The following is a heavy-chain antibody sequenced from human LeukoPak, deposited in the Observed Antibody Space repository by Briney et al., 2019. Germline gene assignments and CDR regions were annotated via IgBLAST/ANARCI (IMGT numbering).Heavy chain of an antibody. V-gene: IGHV4-61*05. CDR2: FYYSGST. J-gene: IGHJ6*02. Sequence: KPSETLSLSCTVSGGSIRSSSYYWNWIRQPPGEGLEWIGYFYYSGSTNYNPSLKSRVTISVDTSKNQFSLKLSSVTAADTAVYYCASTVTDYYGMDVWGQGTTVTVSS. CDR3: ASTVTDYYGMDV. CDR1: GGSIRSSSYY. D-gene: IGHD4-11*01.